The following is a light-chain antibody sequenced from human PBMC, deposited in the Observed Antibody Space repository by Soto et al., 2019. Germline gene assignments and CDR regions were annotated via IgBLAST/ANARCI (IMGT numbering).Light chain of an antibody. J-gene: IGKJ1*01. CDR2: AAS. CDR1: QSVSNSF. CDR3: QQYNNWPGT. Sequence: EVVLTQSPGTLSLSPGERATLSCRASQSVSNSFLAWYQQKPGQSPRLLIYAASARATGIPARFSGSGSGTEFTLTISSLQSEDFAVYYCQQYNNWPGTFGQGTKVDI. V-gene: IGKV3-15*01.